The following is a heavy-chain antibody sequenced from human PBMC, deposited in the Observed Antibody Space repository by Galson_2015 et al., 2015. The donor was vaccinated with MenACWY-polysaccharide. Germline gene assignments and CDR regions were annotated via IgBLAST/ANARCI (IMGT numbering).Heavy chain of an antibody. V-gene: IGHV4-34*01. J-gene: IGHJ4*02. CDR3: ARGRGNYDSSGYRY. D-gene: IGHD3-22*01. CDR2: INHSGST. Sequence: ETLSLTCAVYGGSFSGYYWSWIRQPPGKGLEWIGEINHSGSTNYNPSLKSRVTISVDTSKNQFSLKLSSVTAADTAVYYCARGRGNYDSSGYRYWGQGTLVTVTS. CDR1: GGSFSGYY.